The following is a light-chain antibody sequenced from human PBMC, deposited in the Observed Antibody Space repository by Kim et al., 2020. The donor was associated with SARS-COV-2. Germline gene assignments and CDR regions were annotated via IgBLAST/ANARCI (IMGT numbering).Light chain of an antibody. CDR3: KQRSNWPLYT. V-gene: IGKV3-11*01. Sequence: EIVLTQSPATLSLSPGERATLSCRASQSVSSDLAWYQQKPGQAPRLLIYDASNRATGIPARFSGSGSGTDFTLTISSLEPEDFAVYYCKQRSNWPLYTFGQGTKLEI. CDR1: QSVSSD. CDR2: DAS. J-gene: IGKJ2*01.